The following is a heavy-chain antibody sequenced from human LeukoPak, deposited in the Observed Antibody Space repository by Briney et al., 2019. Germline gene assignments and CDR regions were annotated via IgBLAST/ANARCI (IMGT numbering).Heavy chain of an antibody. CDR1: GFPFSSYG. Sequence: PGGPLRLSCAASGFPFSSYGMHWVRQAAGKGLEWVAFIRYDGSNKYYADSVKGRFPISRDNSKNTLYLQMTSLRAEDTAVYYCAKDPYFYWGQGTLVTVSS. D-gene: IGHD2/OR15-2a*01. V-gene: IGHV3-30*02. CDR3: AKDPYFY. CDR2: IRYDGSNK. J-gene: IGHJ4*02.